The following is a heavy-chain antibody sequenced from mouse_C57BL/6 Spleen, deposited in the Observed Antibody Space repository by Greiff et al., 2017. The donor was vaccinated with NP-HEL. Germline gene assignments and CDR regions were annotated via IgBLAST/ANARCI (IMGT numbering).Heavy chain of an antibody. Sequence: QVQLQQSGPELVKPGASVKISCKASGYSFTSYYIHWVKQRPGQGLEWIGWIYPGSGNTKYNEKFKGKATLTADTSSSTAYMQLSSLTSEDSAVYYCARASYQWYFDVWGTGTTVTVSS. D-gene: IGHD6-1*01. V-gene: IGHV1-66*01. CDR2: IYPGSGNT. CDR3: ARASYQWYFDV. J-gene: IGHJ1*03. CDR1: GYSFTSYY.